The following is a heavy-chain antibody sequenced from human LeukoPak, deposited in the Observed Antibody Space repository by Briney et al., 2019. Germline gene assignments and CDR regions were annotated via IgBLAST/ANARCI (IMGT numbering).Heavy chain of an antibody. D-gene: IGHD3-16*01. V-gene: IGHV3-74*01. Sequence: GGSLRLSCAASGYTFANYWMHWVRQAPGEGLVWVSRINTDGTNTIYADSVRGRFTVSRDNAKNTLYLQMDSLRAEDTAVYYCARDRGINWFDPWGQGTLVTVSS. CDR1: GYTFANYW. CDR2: INTDGTNT. CDR3: ARDRGINWFDP. J-gene: IGHJ5*02.